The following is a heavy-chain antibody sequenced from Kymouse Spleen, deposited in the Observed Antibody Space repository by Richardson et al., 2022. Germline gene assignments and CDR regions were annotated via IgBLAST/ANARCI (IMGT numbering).Heavy chain of an antibody. V-gene: IGHV3-15*01. CDR3: TTDRIVGATTAYYYGMDV. CDR1: GFTFSNAW. D-gene: IGHD1-26*01. Sequence: EVQLVESGGGLVKPGGSLRLSCAASGFTFSNAWMSWVRQAPGKGLEWVGRIKSKTDGGTTDYAAPVKGRFTISRDDSKNTLYLQMNSLKTEDTAVYYCTTDRIVGATTAYYYGMDVWGQGTTVTVSS. CDR2: IKSKTDGGTT. J-gene: IGHJ6*02.